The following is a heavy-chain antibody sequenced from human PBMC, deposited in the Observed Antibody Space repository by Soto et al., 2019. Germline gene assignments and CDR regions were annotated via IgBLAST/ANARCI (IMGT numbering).Heavy chain of an antibody. Sequence: QVQLVQSGAEVKKPGSSVKVSCEASGGTFSSYAISWVRQAPGQGLEWMGGIIPIFGTANYAQKFKGRVTITAAGSTRTAYMELSSLRSEDTAVYYCASTAMVTPVTSFDYWGQGTLVTVSS. V-gene: IGHV1-69*12. J-gene: IGHJ4*02. CDR3: ASTAMVTPVTSFDY. D-gene: IGHD5-18*01. CDR2: IIPIFGTA. CDR1: GGTFSSYA.